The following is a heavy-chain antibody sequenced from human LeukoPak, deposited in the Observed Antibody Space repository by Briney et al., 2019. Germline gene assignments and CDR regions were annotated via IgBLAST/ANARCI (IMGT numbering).Heavy chain of an antibody. Sequence: GGSLRLSCAASGVTVSSNYMSWVRHAPGKGLGWGSVIYCGGSTSYADSVKGRFTTSRDNSKNTLYLQMNSLRAEDTAVYYCASVRYSSVSFDYWGQGTLVTVAS. CDR2: IYCGGST. CDR1: GVTVSSNY. V-gene: IGHV3-66*01. D-gene: IGHD6-19*01. CDR3: ASVRYSSVSFDY. J-gene: IGHJ4*02.